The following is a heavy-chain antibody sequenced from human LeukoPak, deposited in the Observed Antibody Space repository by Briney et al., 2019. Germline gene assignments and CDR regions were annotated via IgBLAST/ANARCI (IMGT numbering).Heavy chain of an antibody. CDR1: AFTFNNYA. V-gene: IGHV3-23*01. CDR2: ITGSGDTT. CDR3: ARAWAPTEDYFDY. J-gene: IGHJ4*02. Sequence: GGSLRLSCAASAFTFNNYALTWVRQAPGKGLEWVSTITGSGDTTYYADPVTGRFTISRDNSKDTLYLQMNSLRAEDTAIYYCARAWAPTEDYFDYWGQGSLVTVSS. D-gene: IGHD1-1*01.